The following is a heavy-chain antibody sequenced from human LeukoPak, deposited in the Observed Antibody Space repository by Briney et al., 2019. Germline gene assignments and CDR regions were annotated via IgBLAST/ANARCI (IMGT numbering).Heavy chain of an antibody. V-gene: IGHV4-4*09. CDR2: IYTSGST. J-gene: IGHJ6*03. Sequence: SETLSLTCTVSGGSISSYYWSWLRQPPGTGLEWIGYIYTSGSTHYNPSLKSRLTISVDASKNQFSLKLSSVTAADTAVYYCARRSGRDGYLQAYYYMDVWGKGTTVTVSS. CDR3: ARRSGRDGYLQAYYYMDV. CDR1: GGSISSYY. D-gene: IGHD5-24*01.